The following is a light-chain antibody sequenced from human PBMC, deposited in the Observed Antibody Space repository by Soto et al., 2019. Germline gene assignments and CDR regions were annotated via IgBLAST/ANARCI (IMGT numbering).Light chain of an antibody. J-gene: IGKJ3*01. V-gene: IGKV1-9*01. CDR2: AAS. Sequence: DIQLTQSPSFLSASVGDRVTITCRASQGISSYLAWYQQKPGKAPKLLIYAASTLQSGVPSRFSGSGSGTEFTLTSSSLHPEDCATYYCQQLNSYSFTFGPGTKVDIK. CDR3: QQLNSYSFT. CDR1: QGISSY.